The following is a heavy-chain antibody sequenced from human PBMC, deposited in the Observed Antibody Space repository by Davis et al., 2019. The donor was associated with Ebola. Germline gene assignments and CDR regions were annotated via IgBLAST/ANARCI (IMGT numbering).Heavy chain of an antibody. V-gene: IGHV3-11*06. J-gene: IGHJ5*02. D-gene: IGHD3-22*01. Sequence: GESLKISCTASEFSITDDFMSWIRQSPGKGLEWVTYTGASSTSYANSVKGRFTVSGDRATNSLYLQMDSLRAEDTAIYYCARAFYDSSGHHWFDPWGQGTLVTVSS. CDR1: EFSITDDF. CDR3: ARAFYDSSGHHWFDP. CDR2: TGASSTS.